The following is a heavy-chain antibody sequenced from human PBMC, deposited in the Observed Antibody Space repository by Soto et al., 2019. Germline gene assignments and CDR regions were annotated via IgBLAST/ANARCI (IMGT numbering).Heavy chain of an antibody. J-gene: IGHJ6*02. CDR2: IKQDGSEK. D-gene: IGHD1-20*01. CDR1: GFTFSSYW. V-gene: IGHV3-7*01. Sequence: EVQLVESGGGLVQPGGSLRLSCAASGFTFSSYWMSWVRQAPGKGLEWVANIKQDGSEKYYVDSVKGRFTISRDNAKNSLYLQMNSLRAEDTAVYYCARDEVATIVGNWNDDYYGMDVWGQGTTVTVSS. CDR3: ARDEVATIVGNWNDDYYGMDV.